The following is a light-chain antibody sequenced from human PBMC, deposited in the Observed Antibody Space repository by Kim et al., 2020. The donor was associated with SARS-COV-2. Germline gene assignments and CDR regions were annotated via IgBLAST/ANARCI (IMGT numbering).Light chain of an antibody. CDR3: LSYDTSLRGAV. CDR2: GDH. Sequence: RVTMSCAGSSSNSGAGSAVHWYQHLPGAAPKLLIYGDHNRPSGVPDRFSGSRSTTSASLAITGLQAEDEADYYCLSYDTSLRGAVFGGGTQLTVL. V-gene: IGLV1-40*01. J-gene: IGLJ7*01. CDR1: SSNSGAGSA.